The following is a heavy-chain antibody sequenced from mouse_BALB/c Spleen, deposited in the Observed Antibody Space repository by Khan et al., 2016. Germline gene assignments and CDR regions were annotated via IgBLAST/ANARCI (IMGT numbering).Heavy chain of an antibody. Sequence: EVKLLESGGGLVQPGGSLKLSCAASGFDFSRYWMSWVRQAPGKGLEWIGEINPDSSTINYTPSLKDKFIISRDNAKNTLYLQMSKVRSEDTALYYCARNLDYAMDYWGQGTSVTVSS. CDR2: INPDSSTI. CDR1: GFDFSRYW. V-gene: IGHV4-1*02. CDR3: ARNLDYAMDY. J-gene: IGHJ4*01.